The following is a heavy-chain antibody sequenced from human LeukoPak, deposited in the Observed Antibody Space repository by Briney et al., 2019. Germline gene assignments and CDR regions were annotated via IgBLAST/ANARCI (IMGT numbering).Heavy chain of an antibody. CDR1: GFTFSSYG. CDR3: AKDEYSSA. D-gene: IGHD6-6*01. CDR2: ISYDGSNK. Sequence: QPGGSLRLSCAASGFTFSSYGMHWVRQAPGKGLEWVAVISYDGSNKYYADSVKGRFTISRDNSKNTLYLRMNSLRAEDTAVYYCAKDEYSSAWGQGTLVTVSS. J-gene: IGHJ5*02. V-gene: IGHV3-30*18.